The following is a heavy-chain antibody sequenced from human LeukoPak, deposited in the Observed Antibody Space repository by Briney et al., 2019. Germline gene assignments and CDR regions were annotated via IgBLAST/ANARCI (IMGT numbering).Heavy chain of an antibody. J-gene: IGHJ4*02. CDR3: ARDSDYVWGSYRYTVGVDY. Sequence: GGSLRLSCAASGFTFSSYWMSWVRQAPGKGLEWVANIKQDGSEKYYVDSVKGRFTISRDNAKNSLYLQMNSLRAEDTAVYYCARDSDYVWGSYRYTVGVDYWGQGTLVTVSS. CDR1: GFTFSSYW. V-gene: IGHV3-7*01. CDR2: IKQDGSEK. D-gene: IGHD3-16*02.